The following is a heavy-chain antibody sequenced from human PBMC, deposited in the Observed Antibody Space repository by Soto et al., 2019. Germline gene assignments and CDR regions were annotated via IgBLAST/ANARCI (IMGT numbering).Heavy chain of an antibody. CDR1: GYTLTSYA. CDR2: INAGNGNT. D-gene: IGHD2-2*01. Sequence: ASVKVSCKASGYTLTSYAMHWVRQAPGQRLEWMGWINAGNGNTKYSQKFQGRVTITRDTSASTAYMELSSLRSEDTAVYYCARAAEMVYWYFDLWGRGTLVTVSS. V-gene: IGHV1-3*01. J-gene: IGHJ2*01. CDR3: ARAAEMVYWYFDL.